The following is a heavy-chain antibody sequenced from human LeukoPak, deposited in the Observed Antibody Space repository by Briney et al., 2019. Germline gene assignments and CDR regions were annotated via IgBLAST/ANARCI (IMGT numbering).Heavy chain of an antibody. V-gene: IGHV3-30-3*01. CDR3: AKDYQACSGGSCYDY. J-gene: IGHJ4*02. D-gene: IGHD2-15*01. CDR1: GFTFSSYA. Sequence: PGRSLRLSCAASGFTFSSYAMHWVRQAPGKGLEWVAVISYDGSNKYYADSVKGRFTISRDNSKNTLYLQMNSLRAEDTAVYYCAKDYQACSGGSCYDYWGQGTLVTVSS. CDR2: ISYDGSNK.